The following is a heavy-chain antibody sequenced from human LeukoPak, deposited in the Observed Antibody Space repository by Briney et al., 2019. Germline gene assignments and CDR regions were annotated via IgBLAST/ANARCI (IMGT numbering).Heavy chain of an antibody. Sequence: SQTLSLTCAISGDSVSSSIAAWNWIRQSPPRGLEWLGRTYYRSKWYYNYAVSVKSRITINPDTSKNQFSLQLNSVTPDDTAVYYCARGSRGAFGGGSPRPNWFDPWGQGTLVTVSS. D-gene: IGHD6-19*01. J-gene: IGHJ5*02. CDR1: GDSVSSSIAA. V-gene: IGHV6-1*01. CDR2: TYYRSKWYY. CDR3: ARGSRGAFGGGSPRPNWFDP.